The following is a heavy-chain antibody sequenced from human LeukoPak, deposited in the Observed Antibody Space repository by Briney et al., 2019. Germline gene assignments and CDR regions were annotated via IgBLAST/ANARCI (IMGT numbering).Heavy chain of an antibody. Sequence: GESLQISCKGSGYSFTSYWIGWVRQMPGKGLEWMGIIYPGDSDTRYSPSFQGQVTISADKSISTAYLQWSSLKASDTAMYYCARLDGIAAAGTGYYYYGMDVWGQGTTVTVSS. D-gene: IGHD6-13*01. J-gene: IGHJ6*02. CDR2: IYPGDSDT. CDR3: ARLDGIAAAGTGYYYYGMDV. V-gene: IGHV5-51*01. CDR1: GYSFTSYW.